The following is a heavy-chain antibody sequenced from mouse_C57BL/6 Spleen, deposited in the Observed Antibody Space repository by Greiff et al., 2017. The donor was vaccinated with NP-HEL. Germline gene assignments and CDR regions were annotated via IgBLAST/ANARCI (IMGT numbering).Heavy chain of an antibody. V-gene: IGHV1-64*01. CDR3: ARGGLYHFDY. D-gene: IGHD2-1*01. Sequence: QVQLPQPGAELVKPGASVKLSCKASGYTFTSYWMHWVKQRPGQGLEWIGMIHPNSGSTNYNEKFKSKATLTVDKSSSTAYMQRSSLTSEDSAVDCCARGGLYHFDYWGQGTTLTVSS. CDR2: IHPNSGST. J-gene: IGHJ2*01. CDR1: GYTFTSYW.